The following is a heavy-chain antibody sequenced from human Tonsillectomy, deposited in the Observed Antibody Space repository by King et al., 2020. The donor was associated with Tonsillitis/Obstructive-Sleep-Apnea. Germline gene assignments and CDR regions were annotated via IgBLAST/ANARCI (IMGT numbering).Heavy chain of an antibody. CDR2: ISGSGGST. CDR3: AKDFRRIMITFGGVIVRALGYFDY. V-gene: IGHV3-23*04. D-gene: IGHD3-16*02. CDR1: GFTFSSYA. Sequence: VQLVESGGGLVQPGGSLRLSCAASGFTFSSYAMSWVRQAPGTGLEWVSAISGSGGSTYYADSVKGRFTISRDNSKNTLYLQMNGRRAEDTAVYYCAKDFRRIMITFGGVIVRALGYFDYWGQGTLVTVSS. J-gene: IGHJ4*02.